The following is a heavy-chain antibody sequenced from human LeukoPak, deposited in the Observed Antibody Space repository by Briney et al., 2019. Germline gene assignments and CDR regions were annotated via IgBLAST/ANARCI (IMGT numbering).Heavy chain of an antibody. D-gene: IGHD3-10*01. V-gene: IGHV3-23*01. CDR2: ISGSGSST. CDR3: AKSGGGTTKNKYYFDY. J-gene: IGHJ4*02. Sequence: PGGSLRLSCAASGFTLSTYAMSWVRQAPGKGLEWVSSISGSGSSTYYADSVKDRFTISRDSSKNTIYLQMNSLRAEDTAVFYCAKSGGGTTKNKYYFDYRGQGTLVTVSS. CDR1: GFTLSTYA.